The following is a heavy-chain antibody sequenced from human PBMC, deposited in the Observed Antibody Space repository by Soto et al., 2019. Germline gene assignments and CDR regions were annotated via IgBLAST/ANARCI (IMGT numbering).Heavy chain of an antibody. CDR3: AIAPRLKAGFRYYYYGMDV. V-gene: IGHV4-31*03. J-gene: IGHJ6*02. D-gene: IGHD6-13*01. CDR2: IYYSGST. Sequence: PSETLSLICTVSGGSISSGVYYWSWIRQHPGKGLEWIGYIYYSGSTYYNPSLKSRVTISVDTSKNQFSLKLSSVTAADTAVYYCAIAPRLKAGFRYYYYGMDVWGQGTTVTVSS. CDR1: GGSISSGVYY.